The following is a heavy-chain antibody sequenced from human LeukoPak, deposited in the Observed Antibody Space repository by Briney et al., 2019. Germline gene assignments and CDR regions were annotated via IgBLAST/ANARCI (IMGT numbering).Heavy chain of an antibody. CDR2: IYYSGNT. V-gene: IGHV4-59*08. CDR3: ARRARATAGGDYFDY. J-gene: IGHJ4*02. D-gene: IGHD6-13*01. CDR1: GGSISSYY. Sequence: SETLSLTRTVSGGSISSYYWTWIRQPPGHGLEWIGYIYYSGNTNYNPSLKSRVTISLDTSRNQFSLRLTSVTAADTAAYYCARRARATAGGDYFDYWGQGTLVTVSS.